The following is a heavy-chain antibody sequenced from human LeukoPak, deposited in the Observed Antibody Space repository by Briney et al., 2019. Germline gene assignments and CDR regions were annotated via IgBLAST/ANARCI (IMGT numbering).Heavy chain of an antibody. V-gene: IGHV3-21*01. Sequence: VGSLRLSCAASGFTFSSYSMNWVRQAPGKGLEWVSSISSSSSYIYYADSVKGRFTISRDNAKNSLYLQMNSLRAEDTAVYYCARDRDYAAEYYFDYWGQGTLVTVSS. CDR1: GFTFSSYS. CDR3: ARDRDYAAEYYFDY. J-gene: IGHJ4*02. D-gene: IGHD3-16*01. CDR2: ISSSSSYI.